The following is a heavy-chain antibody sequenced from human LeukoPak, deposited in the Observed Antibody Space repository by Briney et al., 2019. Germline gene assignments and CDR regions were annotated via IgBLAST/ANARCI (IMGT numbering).Heavy chain of an antibody. J-gene: IGHJ3*02. V-gene: IGHV1-18*04. CDR2: ISAYDGGT. Sequence: ASEKVSCKASGYSFTSYGISWVRQAPGQRLEWRGWISAYDGGTNYEQKLQVRRTMTTQTPTTTAYMELRSLRSDDTAVYYCARLARYHLLEASDIWGQGTMVTVSS. D-gene: IGHD1-14*01. CDR1: GYSFTSYG. CDR3: ARLARYHLLEASDI.